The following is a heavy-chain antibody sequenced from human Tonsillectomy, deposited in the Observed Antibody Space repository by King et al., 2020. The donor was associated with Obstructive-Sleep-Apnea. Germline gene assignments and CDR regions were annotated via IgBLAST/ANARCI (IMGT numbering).Heavy chain of an antibody. J-gene: IGHJ4*02. D-gene: IGHD4-23*01. CDR1: GGSFSEYY. CDR3: ARRATVVRSVVLRTHYFDY. V-gene: IGHV4-34*01. Sequence: VQLQQWGAGLLKPSETLSLTCAVSGGSFSEYYWTWIRQPPGKGLEWIGEVNHGGTSNYNPSLKGRVTTSVDTSKNQFTLRLNSVTAADTAVYYCARRATVVRSVVLRTHYFDYWGQGILVTVSS. CDR2: VNHGGTS.